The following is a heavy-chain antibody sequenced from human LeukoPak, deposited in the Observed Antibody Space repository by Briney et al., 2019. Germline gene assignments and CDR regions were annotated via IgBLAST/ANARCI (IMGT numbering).Heavy chain of an antibody. CDR1: GYSFTSYL. Sequence: PGESLKISCKGSGYSFTSYLIGWVRQMPGKGLEWMGIIYTGDSDTRYSPSFQGQVTISADKSISTAYLQWSSLKASDTAMYYCARPAYYDFWSGYLGDAFDIWGQGTMVTVSS. CDR2: IYTGDSDT. D-gene: IGHD3-3*01. V-gene: IGHV5-51*03. CDR3: ARPAYYDFWSGYLGDAFDI. J-gene: IGHJ3*02.